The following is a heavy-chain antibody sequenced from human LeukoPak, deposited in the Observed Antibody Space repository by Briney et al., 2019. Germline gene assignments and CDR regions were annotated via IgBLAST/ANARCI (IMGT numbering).Heavy chain of an antibody. D-gene: IGHD3-10*01. CDR2: IYHSGST. CDR1: GYSINSGFY. Sequence: PSETLSLTCTVSGYSINSGFYWGWIRQPPGKGLEWIGSIYHSGSTHYKSSLKSRVTISVDTSKNQFSLKLSSVTAADTAVYYCARVEASYYYGSGRSWFDPWGQGTLVTVSS. V-gene: IGHV4-38-2*02. J-gene: IGHJ5*02. CDR3: ARVEASYYYGSGRSWFDP.